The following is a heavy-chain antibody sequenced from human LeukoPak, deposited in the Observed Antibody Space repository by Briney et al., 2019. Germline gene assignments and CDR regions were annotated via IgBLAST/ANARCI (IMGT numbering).Heavy chain of an antibody. V-gene: IGHV4-59*01. CDR2: IYYSGST. D-gene: IGHD3-9*01. J-gene: IGHJ4*02. CDR1: GGSISSYY. Sequence: SETLSLTCTVSGGSISSYYWSWTRQPPGKGLEWIGYIYYSGSTNYNPSLKSRVTTSVDTSKNQFSLKLSSVTAADTAVYYCARGLSAILTGYWLFDYWGQGTLVTVSS. CDR3: ARGLSAILTGYWLFDY.